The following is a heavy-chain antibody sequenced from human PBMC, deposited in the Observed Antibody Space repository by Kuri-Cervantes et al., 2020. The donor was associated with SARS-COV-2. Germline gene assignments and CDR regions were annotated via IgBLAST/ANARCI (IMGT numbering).Heavy chain of an antibody. J-gene: IGHJ4*03. CDR3: ARHVVSGWSGYFDY. Sequence: SETLSLTCTVSGGSISSISYYWGWVRQPPGKGLEWIGSIYYSGSTYYNPSLKSQVTICVDTSKNQFSLKLSSVTAADTAVYYCARHVVSGWSGYFDYWGQGTLVAVSS. CDR1: GGSISSISYY. D-gene: IGHD3-3*01. CDR2: IYYSGST. V-gene: IGHV4-39*01.